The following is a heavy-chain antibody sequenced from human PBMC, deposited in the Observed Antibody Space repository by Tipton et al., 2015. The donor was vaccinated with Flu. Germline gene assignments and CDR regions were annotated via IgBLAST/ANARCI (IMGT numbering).Heavy chain of an antibody. V-gene: IGHV3-7*01. J-gene: IGHJ4*02. CDR2: IKQDGREQ. CDR1: GFTFSAYW. CDR3: AQRRLYCSGGTCTDY. Sequence: SLRLSCAASGFTFSAYWMTWGRQAPGKGLEWVANIKQDGREQFYADSVKGRFTISRDNAKNFLYLQMNSLRVEDTALYYCAQRRLYCSGGTCTDYWGRGTQVTVSS. D-gene: IGHD2-15*01.